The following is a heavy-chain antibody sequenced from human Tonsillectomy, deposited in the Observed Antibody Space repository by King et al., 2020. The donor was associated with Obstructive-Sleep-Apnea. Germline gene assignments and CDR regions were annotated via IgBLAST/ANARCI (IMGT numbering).Heavy chain of an antibody. Sequence: QLVQSGGGLVKPGGSLRLSCAASGFTFSSYSMNWVRQAPGKGLEWVSSISSSSSYIYYADSVKGRFTISRDNAKNSLYLQMNSLRAEDTAVYYCARELNTYYYDSSGYYSNKPIDYWGQGTLVTVSS. CDR3: ARELNTYYYDSSGYYSNKPIDY. CDR1: GFTFSSYS. V-gene: IGHV3-21*01. J-gene: IGHJ4*02. D-gene: IGHD3-22*01. CDR2: ISSSSSYI.